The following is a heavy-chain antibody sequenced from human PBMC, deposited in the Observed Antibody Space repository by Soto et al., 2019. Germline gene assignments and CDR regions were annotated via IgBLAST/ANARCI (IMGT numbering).Heavy chain of an antibody. D-gene: IGHD6-19*01. V-gene: IGHV3-9*01. J-gene: IGHJ6*02. CDR1: GFTFDDYA. CDR3: ASGRYSSGLQNYYYGMDV. Sequence: EVQLVESGGGLVQPGRSLRLSCAASGFTFDDYAMHWVRQAPGKGLEWVSGISWNSGSIGYADSVKGRFTISRDNAKNSLYLQMNSLRAEDTAVYYCASGRYSSGLQNYYYGMDVWGQGTTVTVSS. CDR2: ISWNSGSI.